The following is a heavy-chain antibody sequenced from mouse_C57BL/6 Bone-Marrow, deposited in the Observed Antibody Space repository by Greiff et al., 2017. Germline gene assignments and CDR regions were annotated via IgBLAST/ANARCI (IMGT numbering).Heavy chain of an antibody. CDR3: ARWDYAMDY. Sequence: VKLQESGAELVMPGASVKLSCKASGYTFTSYWMHWVKQRPGQGLEWIGEIDPSDSYTNYNQKFKGKSTLTVDKSSSTAYMQLSSLTSEDSAVYYCARWDYAMDYWGQGTSVTVSS. CDR1: GYTFTSYW. J-gene: IGHJ4*01. CDR2: IDPSDSYT. V-gene: IGHV1-69*01.